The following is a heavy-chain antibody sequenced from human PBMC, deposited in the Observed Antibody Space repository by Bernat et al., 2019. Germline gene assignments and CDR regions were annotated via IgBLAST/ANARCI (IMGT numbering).Heavy chain of an antibody. CDR1: GFTFSGYW. CDR3: ARGPLTTVTSSDGWFDP. Sequence: EVQLVESGGGLVQPGGSLKLSCAASGFTFSGYWMHWVRQAPGKGLVWVSRINSDGSSTSYADSVKGRFTISRDNAKNTLYLQMNSLRAEDTAVYYCARGPLTTVTSSDGWFDPWGQGTLVTVSS. D-gene: IGHD4-17*01. J-gene: IGHJ5*02. V-gene: IGHV3-74*02. CDR2: INSDGSST.